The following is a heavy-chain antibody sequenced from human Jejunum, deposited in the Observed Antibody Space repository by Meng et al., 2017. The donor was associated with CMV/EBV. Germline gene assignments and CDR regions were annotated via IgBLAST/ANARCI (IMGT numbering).Heavy chain of an antibody. CDR2: IKQDGTEK. CDR3: TRERARGSRYRDHYYYGMDV. V-gene: IGHV3-7*01. D-gene: IGHD6-13*01. J-gene: IGHJ6*02. CDR1: YW. Sequence: YWMSWVRQAPGKGLEWVANIKQDGTEKNYADSVKGRFTISRDYAKRLVFLEMNSLRAEDTAVYYCTRERARGSRYRDHYYYGMDVWGQGTTVTVSS.